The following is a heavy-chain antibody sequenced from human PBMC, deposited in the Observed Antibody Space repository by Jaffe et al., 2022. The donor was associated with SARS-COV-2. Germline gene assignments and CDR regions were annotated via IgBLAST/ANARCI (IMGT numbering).Heavy chain of an antibody. J-gene: IGHJ4*02. CDR1: GGTFSSYT. CDR3: ARGGWIAVDWTFDY. D-gene: IGHD6-19*01. Sequence: QVQLVQSGAEVKKPGSSVKVSCKASGGTFSSYTISWVRQAPGQGLEWMGRIIPILGIANYAQKFQGRVTITADKSTSTAYMELSSLRSEDTAVYYCARGGWIAVDWTFDYWGQGTLVTVSS. CDR2: IIPILGIA. V-gene: IGHV1-69*02.